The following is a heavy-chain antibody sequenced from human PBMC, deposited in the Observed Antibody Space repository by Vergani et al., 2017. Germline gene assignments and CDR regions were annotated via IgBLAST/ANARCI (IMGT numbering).Heavy chain of an antibody. V-gene: IGHV3-30*02. CDR2: IRSDESRR. J-gene: IGHJ4*02. D-gene: IGHD2-15*01. Sequence: QVSLVESGGGVVQPGLSLRLSCEASGFLFSSYGMHWVRQAPGKGLEWVASIRSDESRRYYGDSMEGPFTISRDNSKNTLYLQMKSLRPEDTAVYYCAKEGGGYCSGGTCYPEYWGQGTLVIVSS. CDR1: GFLFSSYG. CDR3: AKEGGGYCSGGTCYPEY.